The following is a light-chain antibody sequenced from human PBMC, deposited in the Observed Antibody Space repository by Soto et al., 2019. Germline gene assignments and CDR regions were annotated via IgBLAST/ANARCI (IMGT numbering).Light chain of an antibody. CDR3: CSYGGSYTWV. J-gene: IGLJ3*02. CDR1: SGDVGGYNF. Sequence: QSALTQPRSVSGSPGQSVTISCTGASGDVGGYNFVSWYQQHPGKAPTLMIFDVSQRPSGVPDRFSGSKSGNTASLTISGLQAEDEADYCCSYGGSYTWVFGGGTKLTVL. CDR2: DVS. V-gene: IGLV2-11*01.